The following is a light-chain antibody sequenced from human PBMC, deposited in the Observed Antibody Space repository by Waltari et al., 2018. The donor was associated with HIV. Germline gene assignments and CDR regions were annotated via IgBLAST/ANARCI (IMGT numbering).Light chain of an antibody. V-gene: IGLV3-1*01. CDR3: QAEVV. J-gene: IGLJ2*01. Sequence: SYELTQPPSVSVSPGQTASITCSGDKLGDKYACWYQQKPGQSPVLVIYQDNKRPSGIPERFSGSNSGNPATLTISGTQAMDEADYYCQAEVVFGGGTKLTVL. CDR2: QDN. CDR1: KLGDKY.